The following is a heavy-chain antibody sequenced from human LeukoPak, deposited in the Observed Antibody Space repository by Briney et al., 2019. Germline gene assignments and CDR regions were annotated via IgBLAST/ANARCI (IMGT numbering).Heavy chain of an antibody. D-gene: IGHD3-9*01. CDR3: ARDGSLARLRYFDWKAEDAFDI. CDR2: IYTSGST. J-gene: IGHJ3*02. CDR1: GGSISSGSYY. V-gene: IGHV4-61*02. Sequence: SETLSLTCTVSGGSISSGSYYRSWIRQPAGKGLEWIGRIYTSGSTNYNPSLKSRVTISVDTSKNQFSLRLSSVTAADTAVYYCARDGSLARLRYFDWKAEDAFDIWGQGTMVTVSS.